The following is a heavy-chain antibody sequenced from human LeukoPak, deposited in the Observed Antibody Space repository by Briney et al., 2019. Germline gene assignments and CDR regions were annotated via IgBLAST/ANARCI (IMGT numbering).Heavy chain of an antibody. V-gene: IGHV5-51*01. CDR1: GYSFTSYW. D-gene: IGHD4-11*01. J-gene: IGHJ4*02. CDR2: IYPGDSDT. Sequence: GESLKISCKGSGYSFTSYWIGWVRQMPGKGLEWMGIIYPGDSDTRYSPSFQGQVTISADKSISTAYLQWSSLKASDTAMYYCASTLRPSNYHIEPYFDYWGQGTLVTVSS. CDR3: ASTLRPSNYHIEPYFDY.